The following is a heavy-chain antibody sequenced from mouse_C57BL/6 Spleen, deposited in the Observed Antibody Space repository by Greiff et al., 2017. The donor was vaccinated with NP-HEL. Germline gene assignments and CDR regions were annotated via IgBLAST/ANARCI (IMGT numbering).Heavy chain of an antibody. V-gene: IGHV7-3*01. CDR1: GFTFTDYY. Sequence: DVMLVESGGGLVQPGGSLSLSCAASGFTFTDYYMSWVRQPPGKALEWLGFIRNKANGYTTEYSASVKGRFTISRDNSQSILYLQMNALRAEDSATYYCARYRGSSSYYYAMDYWGQGTSVTVSS. J-gene: IGHJ4*01. CDR2: IRNKANGYTT. CDR3: ARYRGSSSYYYAMDY. D-gene: IGHD1-1*01.